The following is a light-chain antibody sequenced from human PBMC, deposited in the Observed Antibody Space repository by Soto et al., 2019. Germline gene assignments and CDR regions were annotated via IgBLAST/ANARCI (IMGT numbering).Light chain of an antibody. Sequence: DIQMTQSPSTLSASVGDRVTIPCRASQSISSWLAWYQQKPGKAPNLLIYKASSLESGVPSRFSGSGSGTEFTLAISSLQPDDFATYYCQQYNSYPLTFGGGTKVEIK. CDR3: QQYNSYPLT. CDR1: QSISSW. CDR2: KAS. V-gene: IGKV1-5*03. J-gene: IGKJ4*01.